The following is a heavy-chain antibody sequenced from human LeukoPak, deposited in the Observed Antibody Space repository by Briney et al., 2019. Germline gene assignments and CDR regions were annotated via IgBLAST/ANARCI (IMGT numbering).Heavy chain of an antibody. CDR3: ARDHDSSSCPYFDY. D-gene: IGHD6-13*01. V-gene: IGHV3-48*01. J-gene: IGHJ4*02. CDR2: ISSSSSTI. CDR1: GFTFSSYA. Sequence: GGSLRLSCAVSGFTFSSYAMSWVRQAPGKGLEWVSYISSSSSTIYYADSVKGRFTISRDNAKNSLYLQMNSLRAEDTAVYYCARDHDSSSCPYFDYWGQGTLVTVSS.